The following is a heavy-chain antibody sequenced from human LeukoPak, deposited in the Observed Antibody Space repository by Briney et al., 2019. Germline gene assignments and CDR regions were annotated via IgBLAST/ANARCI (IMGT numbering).Heavy chain of an antibody. Sequence: SQTLSLTCTVSGGSISSYYWSWIRQPPGKGLEWIGFIYYSGSSYYNPSLKSRVTMSVDTSKNQFSLKLTSVTAADTAVYYCAGADRHDYGEDYWGQGTLVTVSS. J-gene: IGHJ4*02. V-gene: IGHV4-59*01. CDR1: GGSISSYY. CDR3: AGADRHDYGEDY. D-gene: IGHD4-17*01. CDR2: IYYSGSS.